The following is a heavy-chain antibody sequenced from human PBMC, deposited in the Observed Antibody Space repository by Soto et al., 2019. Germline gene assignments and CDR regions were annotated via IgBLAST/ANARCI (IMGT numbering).Heavy chain of an antibody. CDR3: ARRGRLGARYYYYGRDV. V-gene: IGHV5-51*01. CDR2: IYPGDSDT. D-gene: IGHD3-10*01. CDR1: GYSFTSYW. Sequence: GESLKISCKGSGYSFTSYWIGWVRQMPGKGLQWMGIIYPGDSDTRYSPSFQGQVTISADKSISTAYLQWSSLKASDTAMYYCARRGRLGARYYYYGRDVWGQGTTVTVSS. J-gene: IGHJ6*01.